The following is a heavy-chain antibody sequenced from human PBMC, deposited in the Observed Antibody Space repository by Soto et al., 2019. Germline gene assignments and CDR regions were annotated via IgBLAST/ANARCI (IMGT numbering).Heavy chain of an antibody. V-gene: IGHV1-46*03. Sequence: VQLVESGGGLVQPGASVKVSCKTSGYAFTSYSMHWVRQAPGQGLEWMGVINPSGGRTSYTQKFQGRVTMTRDTSTSTVYMELSSLRSEDTAVYYCARGGQTGSSWFSWGQGTLVTVSS. CDR3: ARGGQTGSSWFS. J-gene: IGHJ4*02. D-gene: IGHD6-13*01. CDR1: GYAFTSYS. CDR2: INPSGGRT.